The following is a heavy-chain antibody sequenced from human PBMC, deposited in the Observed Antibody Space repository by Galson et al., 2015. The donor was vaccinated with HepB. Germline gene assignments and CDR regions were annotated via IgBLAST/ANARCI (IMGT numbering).Heavy chain of an antibody. CDR1: GFTFDDYA. CDR2: ISWNSGSI. Sequence: SLRLSCAASGFTFDDYAMHWVRQAPGKGLEWVSGISWNSGSIGYADSVKGRFTISRDNAKNSLYLQMNSLRAEDTALYYCAKGLESVGGSDYWGQGTLVTVSS. J-gene: IGHJ4*02. CDR3: AKGLESVGGSDY. D-gene: IGHD5-24*01. V-gene: IGHV3-9*01.